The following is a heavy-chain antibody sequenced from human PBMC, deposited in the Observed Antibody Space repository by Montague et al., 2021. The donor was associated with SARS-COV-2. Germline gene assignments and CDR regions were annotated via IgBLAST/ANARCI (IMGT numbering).Heavy chain of an antibody. CDR3: ARERRYYDYVWGSYGFDP. Sequence: TLSLTCTVSGGSISSGSYYWSWIRQPAGKGLEWIGRIYTSGSTNYNPSLKSRVTISVDTSKNQFSLKLSSVTAADTAVYYRARERRYYDYVWGSYGFDPWGQGTLVTVSS. CDR1: GGSISSGSYY. CDR2: IYTSGST. D-gene: IGHD3-16*01. J-gene: IGHJ5*02. V-gene: IGHV4-61*02.